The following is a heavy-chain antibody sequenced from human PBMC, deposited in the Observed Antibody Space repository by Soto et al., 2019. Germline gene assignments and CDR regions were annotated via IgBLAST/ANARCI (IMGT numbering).Heavy chain of an antibody. Sequence: PGESLKISCKGSGYSFTSYWISWVRQMPGKGLEWMGRLDPSDSYTNYSPSFQGHVTISADKSISTAYLQWSSLKASDTAMYYCARRGDVGYCSSTSCYLGGYYYYGMDVWGQGTTVTVSS. J-gene: IGHJ6*02. D-gene: IGHD2-2*01. CDR2: LDPSDSYT. V-gene: IGHV5-10-1*01. CDR3: ARRGDVGYCSSTSCYLGGYYYYGMDV. CDR1: GYSFTSYW.